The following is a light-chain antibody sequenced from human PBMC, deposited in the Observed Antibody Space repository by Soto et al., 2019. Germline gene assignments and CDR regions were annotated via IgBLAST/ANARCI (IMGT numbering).Light chain of an antibody. Sequence: DIQMTQSLPPLSQFEGARVTFTCRAGQSLRDWLAWYQQKPGTAPRLLIYRASTLEDGVPSRFSGSGSGTEFTLTISSLQPGDFATYYCQQYSDYPLTFGGGTKVEIK. CDR1: QSLRDW. CDR3: QQYSDYPLT. V-gene: IGKV1-5*03. CDR2: RAS. J-gene: IGKJ4*01.